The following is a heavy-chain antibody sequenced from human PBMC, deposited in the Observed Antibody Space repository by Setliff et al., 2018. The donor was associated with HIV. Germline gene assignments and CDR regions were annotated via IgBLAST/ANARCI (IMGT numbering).Heavy chain of an antibody. D-gene: IGHD3-10*01. Sequence: ASVKVSCKASGYTFTNYGISWVRQAPGQGLEWMGWISAYNGNTKYAQRFQGRVTFTADRSTSTAYMELSSLRSEDAAVYYCAKMRGAALNNDGFDIWGQGTLVTVSS. CDR3: AKMRGAALNNDGFDI. V-gene: IGHV1-18*01. CDR2: ISAYNGNT. CDR1: GYTFTNYG. J-gene: IGHJ3*02.